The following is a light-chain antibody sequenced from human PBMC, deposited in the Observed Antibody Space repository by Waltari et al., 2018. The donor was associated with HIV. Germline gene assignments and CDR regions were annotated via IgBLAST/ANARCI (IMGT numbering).Light chain of an antibody. V-gene: IGLV2-14*03. Sequence: QSALTQPASVSGFLGQSINIPCTGISTDSPFYQYVSWDQQYPGKIPRLIIFDINNRPPGVSDHFSGSRSGNSASLTFSGLQSGDEAHYYCASNRLDYTLIFGGGTKLTVL. J-gene: IGLJ2*01. CDR1: STDSPFYQY. CDR3: ASNRLDYTLI. CDR2: DIN.